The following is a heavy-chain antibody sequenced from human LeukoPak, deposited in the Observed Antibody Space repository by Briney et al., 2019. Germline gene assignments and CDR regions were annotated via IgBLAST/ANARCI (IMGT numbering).Heavy chain of an antibody. V-gene: IGHV3-23*01. J-gene: IGHJ4*02. CDR3: AKDPLVVVIRAPYFDY. D-gene: IGHD2-2*01. CDR2: ISGSGGST. CDR1: GFTFSSYA. Sequence: PGGSLRLSCAASGFTFSSYAMSWVRQAPGKGLEWVSAISGSGGSTYYADSVKGRFTISRDNSKNTLYLQMNSLRAEDTAVYYCAKDPLVVVIRAPYFDYWGQGTLVTVSS.